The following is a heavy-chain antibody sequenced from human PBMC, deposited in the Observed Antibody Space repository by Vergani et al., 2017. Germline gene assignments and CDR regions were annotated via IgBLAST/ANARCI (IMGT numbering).Heavy chain of an antibody. J-gene: IGHJ3*01. CDR2: VYVSGIT. Sequence: QVQLQESGPGLVKPSQTLSLTCTVSGASINNDFYYWHWIRQPAGKGLEWIGRVYVSGITDYNSSLQSRVAMSVDTSKNQFSLTLTSVTAAETAVYYCARDKKQLRPRAFDLWVQGTMVTVSS. CDR3: ARDKKQLRPRAFDL. V-gene: IGHV4-61*02. D-gene: IGHD4-23*01. CDR1: GASINNDFYY.